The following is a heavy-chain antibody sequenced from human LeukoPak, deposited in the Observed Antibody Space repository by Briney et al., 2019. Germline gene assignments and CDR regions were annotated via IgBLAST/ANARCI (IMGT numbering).Heavy chain of an antibody. CDR3: ARADTSALTWIPYYFDY. Sequence: PGGSLRLSXAASGSTFSDYYMSWIRQAPGKGLEWVSYISSSGSTIYYADSVKGRFTISRDNAKNSLYLQMNSLRAEDTAVYYCARADTSALTWIPYYFDYWGQGTLVTVSS. CDR2: ISSSGSTI. V-gene: IGHV3-11*04. CDR1: GSTFSDYY. J-gene: IGHJ4*02. D-gene: IGHD5-18*01.